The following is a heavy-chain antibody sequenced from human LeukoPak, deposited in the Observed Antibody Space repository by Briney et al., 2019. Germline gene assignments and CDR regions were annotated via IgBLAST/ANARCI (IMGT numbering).Heavy chain of an antibody. D-gene: IGHD6-13*01. V-gene: IGHV4-61*02. CDR1: GRSISSGSYY. Sequence: PSETLSLTCTVSGRSISSGSYYWSWIRQPAGKGLEWIGRIYTSGSTNYNPSLKSRVTISVDTSKNQFSLKLSSVTAADTAVYYCASGRGIAAADPFDYWGQGTLVTVSS. J-gene: IGHJ4*02. CDR3: ASGRGIAAADPFDY. CDR2: IYTSGST.